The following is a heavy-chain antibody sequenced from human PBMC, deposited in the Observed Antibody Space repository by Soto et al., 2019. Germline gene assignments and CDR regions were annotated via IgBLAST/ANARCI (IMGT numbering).Heavy chain of an antibody. J-gene: IGHJ4*02. CDR2: IYYSGST. D-gene: IGHD4-17*01. V-gene: IGHV4-39*01. CDR3: ARRYGGSQFDC. Sequence: QLQLQESGPGLVKPSETLSLTCTVSGGSISSSSYYWGWIRQPPGKGLEWIGTIYYSGSTYYKPSLKSPVTISVDTSNNQFSLRLSSVTAAVTAVYYCARRYGGSQFDCWCQGTLVTVSS. CDR1: GGSISSSSYY.